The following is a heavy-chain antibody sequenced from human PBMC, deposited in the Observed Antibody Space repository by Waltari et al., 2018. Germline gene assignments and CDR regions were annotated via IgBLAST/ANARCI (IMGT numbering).Heavy chain of an antibody. CDR1: GYTFINYE. J-gene: IGHJ5*02. CDR3: ARGRDVFANFDYNWFDP. CDR2: WNPDSGAT. D-gene: IGHD3-3*01. Sequence: QVQLVQSGAEVLKPGASVKVSCQASGYTFINYEINWVRQAAGQGFEWVGWWNPDSGATAYAQKFQGRITMTWDTSISTAYIELSNLRSDDTAVLYCARGRDVFANFDYNWFDPWGQGTLVTVSS. V-gene: IGHV1-8*02.